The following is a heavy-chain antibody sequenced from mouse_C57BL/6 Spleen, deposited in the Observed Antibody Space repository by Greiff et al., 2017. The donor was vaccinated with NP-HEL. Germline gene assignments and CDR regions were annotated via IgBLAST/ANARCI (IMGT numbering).Heavy chain of an antibody. Sequence: ESGPGLVKPSQSLSLTCSVTGYSITSGYYWNWIRQLPGNKLEWMGYISYDGSNNYIPSLKNRISITRDTSKNQFFLKLNSVTTEDTATYYCARALRYFYYAMDYWGQGTSVTVSS. J-gene: IGHJ4*01. D-gene: IGHD1-1*01. CDR1: GYSITSGYY. V-gene: IGHV3-6*01. CDR3: ARALRYFYYAMDY. CDR2: ISYDGSN.